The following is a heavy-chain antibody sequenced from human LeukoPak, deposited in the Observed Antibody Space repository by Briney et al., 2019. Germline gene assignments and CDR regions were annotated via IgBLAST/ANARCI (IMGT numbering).Heavy chain of an antibody. CDR1: GFTFSSYA. V-gene: IGHV3-23*01. Sequence: PGGSLRLSCAASGFTFSSYAMSWLPQAPGKGLEGVSALSGSGGSTYYADPVKGRFTISRDNSKTTLYLQMNSLRAEDTAVYYCAKDANGGGFDYWGQGTLVTVSS. CDR3: AKDANGGGFDY. CDR2: LSGSGGST. J-gene: IGHJ4*02. D-gene: IGHD1-1*01.